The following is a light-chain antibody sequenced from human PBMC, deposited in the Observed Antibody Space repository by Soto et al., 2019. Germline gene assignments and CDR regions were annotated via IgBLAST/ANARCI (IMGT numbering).Light chain of an antibody. J-gene: IGKJ1*01. CDR2: QAS. CDR1: QRIKSW. Sequence: DIQMTQSPSTLAASPGDRVTITCRASQRIKSWLAWYQQRPGKAPKLLIYQASNLQRGVSSRFSGSGFGTEFTLTISSLQPEDFEVYYCQQYNSHWSWTFGQGSKVDIK. CDR3: QQYNSHWSWT. V-gene: IGKV1-5*03.